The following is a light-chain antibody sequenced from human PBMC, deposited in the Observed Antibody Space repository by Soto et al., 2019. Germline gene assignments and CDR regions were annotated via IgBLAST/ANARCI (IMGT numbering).Light chain of an antibody. J-gene: IGKJ2*01. CDR1: QSISSY. CDR2: AAS. CDR3: QQSYSTPPT. V-gene: IGKV1-39*01. Sequence: DIQMTQSPSSLSASVGDRVTITCRARQSISSYLHWYQQKPGKSPKLLIYAASSLQSGVPSRFSGSGSGTDFTLTISSLQPEDFATYYCQQSYSTPPTFGQATKLEIK.